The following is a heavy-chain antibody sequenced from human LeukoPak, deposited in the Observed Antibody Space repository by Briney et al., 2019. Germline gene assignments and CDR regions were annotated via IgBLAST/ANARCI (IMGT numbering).Heavy chain of an antibody. CDR3: AREEEGYYGSGSYYY. CDR1: GYTFTSYG. Sequence: GASVKVSCKASGYTFTSYGISWVRQAPGQGLEWMGWICAYNGNTNYAQKLQGRVTMTTDTSTSTAYMELRSLRSDDTAVYYCAREEEGYYGSGSYYYWGQGTLVTVSS. D-gene: IGHD3-10*01. V-gene: IGHV1-18*01. J-gene: IGHJ4*02. CDR2: ICAYNGNT.